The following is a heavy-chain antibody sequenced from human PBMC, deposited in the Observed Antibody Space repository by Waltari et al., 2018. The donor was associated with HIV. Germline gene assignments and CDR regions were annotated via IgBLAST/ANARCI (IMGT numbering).Heavy chain of an antibody. CDR1: GFTFSTYD. CDR2: MAPAGDT. D-gene: IGHD1-26*01. Sequence: EVQLVESGGGLVQPGGSLRLSCAASGFTFSTYDMHWGRQAKGKGLEWVSTMAPAGDTYYPGSVKGRFTISRENAKNSLYLQMNSLRAEDTAVYYCAALGSFYSWGQGTLVTVSS. V-gene: IGHV3-13*01. J-gene: IGHJ5*01. CDR3: AALGSFYS.